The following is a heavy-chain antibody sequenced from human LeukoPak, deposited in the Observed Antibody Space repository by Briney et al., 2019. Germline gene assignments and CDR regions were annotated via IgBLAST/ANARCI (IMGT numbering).Heavy chain of an antibody. J-gene: IGHJ4*02. CDR3: ARVGGVAGRAIDY. CDR1: GFTFSSYW. V-gene: IGHV3-74*01. CDR2: INSDGSSI. D-gene: IGHD3-3*01. Sequence: GGSLRPSCAASGFTFSSYWMHWVRQTPGKGLMWVPRINSDGSSIGYADSVKGRFTISRDNAKNTLYLQVNSLRAEDTAVYYCARVGGVAGRAIDYWGQGTLVTVSS.